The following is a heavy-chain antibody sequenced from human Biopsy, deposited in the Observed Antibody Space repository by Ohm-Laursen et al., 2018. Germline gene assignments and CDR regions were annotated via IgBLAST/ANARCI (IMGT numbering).Heavy chain of an antibody. CDR1: GESMGTYY. CDR2: IYYSGTT. J-gene: IGHJ5*01. V-gene: IGHV4-59*01. Sequence: TLSLTCTVSGESMGTYYWTWIRQPPGKGLEWIASIYYSGTTNKNPSLKSRVTISVDTSKRQFYLELSSVAAADTAIYYCARVRGGFLEWFDYWGQGTLITVSS. D-gene: IGHD3-3*01. CDR3: ARVRGGFLEWFDY.